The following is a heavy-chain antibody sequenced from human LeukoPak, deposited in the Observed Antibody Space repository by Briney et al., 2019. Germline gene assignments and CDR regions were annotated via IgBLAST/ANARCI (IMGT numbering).Heavy chain of an antibody. D-gene: IGHD6-6*01. J-gene: IGHJ4*02. V-gene: IGHV1-69*05. CDR1: GGTFSSYA. CDR3: ARDSSSRGPLDY. CDR2: IIPIFGTA. Sequence: SVKVSCKASGGTFSSYAISRVRQAPGQGLEWMGGIIPIFGTANYAQKFQGRVTITTDESTSTAYMELSSLRSEDTAVYYCARDSSSRGPLDYWGQGTLVTVSS.